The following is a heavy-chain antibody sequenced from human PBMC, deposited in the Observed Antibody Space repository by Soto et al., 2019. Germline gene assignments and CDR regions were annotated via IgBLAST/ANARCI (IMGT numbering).Heavy chain of an antibody. CDR2: LYFRGAT. D-gene: IGHD7-27*01. Sequence: SGTLSLTCRVSGGSVTNTNYHWGWIRQAPGKGLEWIGTLYFRGATDYNPSLQSRVTISADTSKNQISLHLSSVTAADTAVYYSSGVLASPLDYLCQGPRVT. J-gene: IGHJ4*01. CDR3: SGVLASPLDY. V-gene: IGHV4-39*01. CDR1: GGSVTNTNYH.